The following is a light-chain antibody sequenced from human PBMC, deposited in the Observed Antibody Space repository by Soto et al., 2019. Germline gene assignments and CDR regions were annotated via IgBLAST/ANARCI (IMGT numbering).Light chain of an antibody. Sequence: EIVMTQSPATLSVSLGERATLSCRASQSVSSALAWYQQKPGQSPRLLIFAASTRATGIPARFSGSGSGTEFTLTISGLQSEDFAVYYCQQYGSSLFTFGPGTKVDFK. CDR3: QQYGSSLFT. CDR2: AAS. J-gene: IGKJ3*01. CDR1: QSVSSA. V-gene: IGKV3-15*01.